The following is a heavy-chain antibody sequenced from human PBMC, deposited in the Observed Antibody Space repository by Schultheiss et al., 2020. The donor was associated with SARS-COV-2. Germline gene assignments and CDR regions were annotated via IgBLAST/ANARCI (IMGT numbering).Heavy chain of an antibody. Sequence: GGSLRLSCAASGFTFSDYYMSWIRQAPGKGLEWVSYISSSSSYTNYADSVKGRFTISRDNAKNSLYLQMNSLRAEDTAVYYCAREGGVTYDFWSGGMDVWGQGTTVTVSS. CDR2: ISSSSSYT. CDR1: GFTFSDYY. CDR3: AREGGVTYDFWSGGMDV. V-gene: IGHV3-11*06. D-gene: IGHD3-3*01. J-gene: IGHJ6*02.